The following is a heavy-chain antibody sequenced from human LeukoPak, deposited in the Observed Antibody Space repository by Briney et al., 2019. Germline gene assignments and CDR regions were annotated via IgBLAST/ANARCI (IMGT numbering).Heavy chain of an antibody. J-gene: IGHJ1*01. CDR2: IYSSGDT. V-gene: IGHV3-66*01. CDR3: ARDFVYGDSFEYFQD. D-gene: IGHD4-17*01. CDR1: GLTVSNNY. Sequence: PGGSLRLSCAASGLTVSNNYMSWVRQVPGKGLEWVSVIYSSGDTYYTDSVKSRFTISRDNSKNTLDFQMNSLRVEDTAVYYCARDFVYGDSFEYFQDWGQGTLVTVSS.